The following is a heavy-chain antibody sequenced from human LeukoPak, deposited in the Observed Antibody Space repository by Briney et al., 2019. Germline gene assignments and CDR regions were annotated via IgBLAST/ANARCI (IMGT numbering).Heavy chain of an antibody. V-gene: IGHV2-5*02. Sequence: SGPTLVKPTQTLTLTCTFSGFSLTNSGVGVGWIRQPPGKALEWLAFIFCDGDKRYNPSLKTRVTIPTDTSHNEVVLRVTNVDPADTGTYYCAHLTTIFGVVSFFDYWGQGSLVSVSS. D-gene: IGHD3-3*01. CDR1: GFSLTNSGVG. CDR2: IFCDGDK. CDR3: AHLTTIFGVVSFFDY. J-gene: IGHJ4*01.